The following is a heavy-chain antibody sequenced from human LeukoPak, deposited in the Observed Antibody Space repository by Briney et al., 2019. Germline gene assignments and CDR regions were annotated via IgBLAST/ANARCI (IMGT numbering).Heavy chain of an antibody. CDR3: AKDISYDSSGYYFDY. Sequence: GGSLRLSCAASGFIFDDYTMHWVRQAPGKGLEWVSLISWDGGSTYYADSVKGRFTISRDNSKNSLYLQMNSLRTEDTALYYCAKDISYDSSGYYFDYWGQGTQVTVSS. D-gene: IGHD3-22*01. J-gene: IGHJ4*02. CDR1: GFIFDDYT. V-gene: IGHV3-43*01. CDR2: ISWDGGST.